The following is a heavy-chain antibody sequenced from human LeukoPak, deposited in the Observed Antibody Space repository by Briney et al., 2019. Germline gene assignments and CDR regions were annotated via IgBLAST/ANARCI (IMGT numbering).Heavy chain of an antibody. CDR3: ARVPHYYDSSGYPQFDY. Sequence: PGGSLRLSCAASGFTVSSNYMSWVRQAPGKGLEWVSVIYSGGSTYYADSVKGRFTISRDNAKNSLYLQMNSLRAEDTAVYYCARVPHYYDSSGYPQFDYWGQGTLVTVSS. J-gene: IGHJ4*02. D-gene: IGHD3-22*01. CDR2: IYSGGST. V-gene: IGHV3-53*01. CDR1: GFTVSSNY.